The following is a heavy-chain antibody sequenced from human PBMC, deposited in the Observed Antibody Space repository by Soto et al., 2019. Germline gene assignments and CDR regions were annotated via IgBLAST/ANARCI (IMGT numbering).Heavy chain of an antibody. J-gene: IGHJ5*02. CDR1: GGSFSSSTYY. D-gene: IGHD3-22*01. CDR2: MYSGGNT. CDR3: ARQPYDSTGYYYGA. V-gene: IGHV4-39*01. Sequence: SETLSFTCTVSGGSFSSSTYYWGWIRQPPGKGLEWIGSMYSGGNTYYNPSLKSRVTVSVDTSKNHFSLKLTSVTAADTAMYYCARQPYDSTGYYYGAWGQGTLVTVSS.